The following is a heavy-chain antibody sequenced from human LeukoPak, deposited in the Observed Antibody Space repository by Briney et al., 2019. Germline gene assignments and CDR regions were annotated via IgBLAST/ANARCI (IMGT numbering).Heavy chain of an antibody. CDR3: ARGYYDSSDFEYLQH. Sequence: ASVKVSCKASGYTFTSYYMHWVRQAPGQGLEWMGWINPNSGDTNFAQKFQGRVTMTRDTSISTVYMELSRLRSDDTAVFYCARGYYDSSDFEYLQHWGQGTLVTVSS. CDR2: INPNSGDT. D-gene: IGHD3-22*01. CDR1: GYTFTSYY. J-gene: IGHJ1*01. V-gene: IGHV1-2*02.